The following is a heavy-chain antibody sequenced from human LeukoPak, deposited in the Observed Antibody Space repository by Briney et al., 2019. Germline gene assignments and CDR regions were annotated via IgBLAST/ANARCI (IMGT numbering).Heavy chain of an antibody. CDR2: ISSNGGST. D-gene: IGHD3-10*01. CDR1: GFTFSSYA. J-gene: IGHJ4*02. CDR3: ASDQLATVRGALDY. Sequence: PGGSLRLSCAASGFTFSSYAMHWVRQAPGKGLEYVSAISSNGGSTYYANSVKGRFTISRDNSKNTLHLQMGSLRAEDMAVYYCASDQLATVRGALDYWGQGTLVTVSS. V-gene: IGHV3-64*01.